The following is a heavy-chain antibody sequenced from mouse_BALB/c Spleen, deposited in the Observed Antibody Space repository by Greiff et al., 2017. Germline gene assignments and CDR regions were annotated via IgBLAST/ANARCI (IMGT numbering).Heavy chain of an antibody. CDR2: ISSGGSYT. Sequence: VQVVESGGGLVKPGGSLKLSCAASGFTFSSYAMSWVRQSPEKRLEWVAEISSGGSYTYYPDTVTGRFTISRDNAKNTLYLEMSSLRSEDTAMYDCARDSDYDVAYWGQGTLVTVSA. D-gene: IGHD2-4*01. V-gene: IGHV5-9-4*01. J-gene: IGHJ3*01. CDR1: GFTFSSYA. CDR3: ARDSDYDVAY.